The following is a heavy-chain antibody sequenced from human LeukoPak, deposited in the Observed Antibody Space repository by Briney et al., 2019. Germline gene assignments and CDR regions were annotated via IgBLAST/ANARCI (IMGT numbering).Heavy chain of an antibody. CDR1: GFTFSSYS. J-gene: IGHJ4*02. D-gene: IGHD6-19*01. Sequence: GGSLRLSCAASGFTFSSYSMNWVRQAPGKGLEWVSSISSSSSYIYYADSVKGRFTISRDNAKNSLYLQMNSLRAEDTAVCYCARDGGGWTFDYWGQGTLVTVSS. V-gene: IGHV3-21*01. CDR3: ARDGGGWTFDY. CDR2: ISSSSSYI.